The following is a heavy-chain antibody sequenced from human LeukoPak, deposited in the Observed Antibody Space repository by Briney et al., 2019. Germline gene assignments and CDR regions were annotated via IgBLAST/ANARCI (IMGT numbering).Heavy chain of an antibody. CDR3: ARGAIFDWLLYYYYMDV. Sequence: SETLSLTCAVYGGSFSGYYWSWIRQPPGKGLEWIGSIYYSGSTYYNPSLKSRVTISVDTSRNQFSLKLSSVTAADTAVYYCARGAIFDWLLYYYYMDVWGKGTTVTVSS. D-gene: IGHD3-9*01. CDR1: GGSFSGYY. V-gene: IGHV4-34*01. CDR2: IYYSGST. J-gene: IGHJ6*03.